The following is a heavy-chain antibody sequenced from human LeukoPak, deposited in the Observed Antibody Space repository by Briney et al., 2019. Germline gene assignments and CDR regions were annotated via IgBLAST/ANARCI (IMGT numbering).Heavy chain of an antibody. Sequence: PGGSLRLSCAASGFTFSSYWMSWVRQAPGQGLVWVSRIKGDGISTNYADSVKGRFTISRDIAKNTLYLQMNSLRAEDTGVYYCAKDHYWSIDYWGRGTLVTVS. D-gene: IGHD3-3*01. CDR2: IKGDGIST. CDR3: AKDHYWSIDY. V-gene: IGHV3-74*01. CDR1: GFTFSSYW. J-gene: IGHJ4*02.